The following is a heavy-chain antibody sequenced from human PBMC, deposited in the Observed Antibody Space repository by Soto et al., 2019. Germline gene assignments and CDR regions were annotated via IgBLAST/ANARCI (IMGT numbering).Heavy chain of an antibody. V-gene: IGHV3-23*01. J-gene: IGHJ4*02. CDR1: GFTFSSYA. CDR3: AKGYHRLVVVVPAAMFY. CDR2: ISGSGGST. D-gene: IGHD2-2*01. Sequence: GGSLRLSCAASGFTFSSYAMSWVRQAPGKGLEWVSAISGSGGSTYYRGSVKGRFTISRDNTKNTLYLQMNSLMAEDTAVYYCAKGYHRLVVVVPAAMFYWGQGTLVTVSS.